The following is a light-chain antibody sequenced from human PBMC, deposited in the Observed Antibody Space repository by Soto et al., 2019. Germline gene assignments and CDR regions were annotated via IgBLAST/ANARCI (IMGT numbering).Light chain of an antibody. CDR1: KLGDKY. CDR2: QDI. J-gene: IGLJ1*01. V-gene: IGLV3-1*01. CDR3: QAWDSSTGV. Sequence: SSELTQPPSVSVSPGQTASITCSGDKLGDKYVCWYQQKPGQSPVLVIYQDIKRPSGIPERFSGSNSGNTATLTISGTQAMDEADYYCQAWDSSTGVFGTGTKLTVL.